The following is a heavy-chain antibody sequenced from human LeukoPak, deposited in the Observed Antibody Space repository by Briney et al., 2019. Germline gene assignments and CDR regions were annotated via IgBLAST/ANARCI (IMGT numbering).Heavy chain of an antibody. CDR1: GFTFSDSY. CDR3: ARGKYSFDY. CDR2: ISSSGSTI. V-gene: IGHV3-11*01. Sequence: GGSPRLSCAASGFTFSDSYMSWIRQAPGKGLEYISYISSSGSTIYCADSVKGRFTLSRDNAKNSLSLEMNSLRAEDTAVYYCARGKYSFDYWGQGTLVTVSS. J-gene: IGHJ4*02.